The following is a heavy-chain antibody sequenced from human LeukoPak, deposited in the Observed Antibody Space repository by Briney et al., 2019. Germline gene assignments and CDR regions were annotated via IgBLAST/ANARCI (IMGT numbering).Heavy chain of an antibody. Sequence: SGTLSLTCAVSGTSISFSNWWTWVRQPPGKGLEWIGEIYHSGTTNYNPSLKSRVTISLDKSRNQFSLNLNSVSAADTAVYYCARSYFGSGTFNGFDYWGQGTLVTVSS. V-gene: IGHV4-4*02. CDR3: ARSYFGSGTFNGFDY. CDR2: IYHSGTT. J-gene: IGHJ4*02. CDR1: GTSISFSNW. D-gene: IGHD3-10*01.